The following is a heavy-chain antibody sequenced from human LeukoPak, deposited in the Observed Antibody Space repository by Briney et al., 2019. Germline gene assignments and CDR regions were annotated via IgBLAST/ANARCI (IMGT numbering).Heavy chain of an antibody. V-gene: IGHV3-43*01. J-gene: IGHJ4*02. D-gene: IGHD6-19*01. Sequence: GGSLRLSCAASGFTFDDFTMHWVRQAPEKSLEWVSLITWDGSGTYYADSVKGRFTISRDNSKNSLYLQMNSLRTEDTALYYCAKSNRPPVAPFDCWGQGTLVTVSS. CDR3: AKSNRPPVAPFDC. CDR1: GFTFDDFT. CDR2: ITWDGSGT.